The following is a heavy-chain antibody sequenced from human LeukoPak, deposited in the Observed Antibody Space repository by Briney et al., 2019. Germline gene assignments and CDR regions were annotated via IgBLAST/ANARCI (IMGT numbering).Heavy chain of an antibody. CDR3: ARYGSGSYFKDPLDS. J-gene: IGHJ4*02. D-gene: IGHD3-10*01. V-gene: IGHV3-48*03. Sequence: GGSLRLSCAASGFTFSSYEMNWVRQAPGKGLEWVSYISSSGSTIYYADSVKGRFTISRDNAKNSLYLQMNSLRVEDTAVYYCARYGSGSYFKDPLDSWGQGTLLTVSS. CDR2: ISSSGSTI. CDR1: GFTFSSYE.